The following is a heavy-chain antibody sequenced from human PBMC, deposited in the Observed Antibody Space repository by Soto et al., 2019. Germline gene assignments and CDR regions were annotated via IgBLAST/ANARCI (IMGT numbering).Heavy chain of an antibody. CDR2: IYYSGST. V-gene: IGHV4-39*01. Sequence: QLQLQESGPGLVKPSETLSLTCTVSGGSISSSSYYWGWIRQPPGKGLEWIGSIYYSGSTYYNPSLKSRVTISVDTSKNQFSLKLSSVTAADTAVYYCARLNRIAAAGTSYYYYGMDVWGQGTTVTVSS. D-gene: IGHD6-13*01. CDR3: ARLNRIAAAGTSYYYYGMDV. CDR1: GGSISSSSYY. J-gene: IGHJ6*02.